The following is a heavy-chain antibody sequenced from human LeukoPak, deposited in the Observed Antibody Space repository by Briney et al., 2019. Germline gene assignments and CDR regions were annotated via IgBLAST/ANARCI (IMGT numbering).Heavy chain of an antibody. V-gene: IGHV1-24*01. J-gene: IGHJ5*02. CDR1: GYTLTELS. CDR3: ATERGNYYGSGSYSWWFDP. D-gene: IGHD3-10*01. CDR2: FDPEDGVT. Sequence: ASVKVSCKVSGYTLTELSMHWVRQAPGKGLEWMGGFDPEDGVTIYAQKFQGRVTMTEDTSTDTAYMELSSLRSEDTAVYYCATERGNYYGSGSYSWWFDPWGQGTLVTVSS.